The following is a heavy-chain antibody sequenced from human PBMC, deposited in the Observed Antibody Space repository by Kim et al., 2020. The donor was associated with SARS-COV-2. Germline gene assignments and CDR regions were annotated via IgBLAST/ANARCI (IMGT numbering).Heavy chain of an antibody. Sequence: GGSLRLSCAASGFTFSDYYMSWIRQAPGKGLEWVSYISSSGSTIYYADSVKGRFTISRDNAKNSLYLQMNSLRAEDTAVYYCAREGDYYDSSGPNDAFDIWGQGTMVTVSS. V-gene: IGHV3-11*04. D-gene: IGHD3-22*01. J-gene: IGHJ3*02. CDR3: AREGDYYDSSGPNDAFDI. CDR2: ISSSGSTI. CDR1: GFTFSDYY.